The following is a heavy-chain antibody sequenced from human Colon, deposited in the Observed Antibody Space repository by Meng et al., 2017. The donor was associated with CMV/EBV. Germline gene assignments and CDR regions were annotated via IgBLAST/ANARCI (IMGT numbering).Heavy chain of an antibody. CDR2: IYSGGNT. D-gene: IGHD3-10*01. CDR1: GFTSVNY. Sequence: EVHLGDSGGGLVQPGGSLRISCATSGFTSVNYMSWVRQAPGKGLEWVSLIYSGGNTYYADSVKGRFTISRDNSKNILYLQMNSLRAEDTAVYYCARARESGFGDLWAYYFDYWGQGSLVTVSS. CDR3: ARARESGFGDLWAYYFDY. V-gene: IGHV3-66*01. J-gene: IGHJ4*02.